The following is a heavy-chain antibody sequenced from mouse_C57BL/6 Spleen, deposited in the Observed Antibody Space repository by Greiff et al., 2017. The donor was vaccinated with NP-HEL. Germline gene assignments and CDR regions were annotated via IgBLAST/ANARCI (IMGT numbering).Heavy chain of an antibody. CDR1: GYSITSGYY. CDR3: ARDRSGD. D-gene: IGHD2-14*01. J-gene: IGHJ2*01. Sequence: DVKLQESGPGLVKPSQSLSLTCSVTGYSITSGYYWNWIRQFPGNKLEWMGYISYDGSNNYNPSLKNRISITRDTSKNQFFLKLNSVTTEDTATYYCARDRSGDWGQGTTLTVSS. CDR2: ISYDGSN. V-gene: IGHV3-6*01.